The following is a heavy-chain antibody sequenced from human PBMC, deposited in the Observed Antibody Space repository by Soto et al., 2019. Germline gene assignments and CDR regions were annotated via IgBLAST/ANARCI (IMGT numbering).Heavy chain of an antibody. CDR1: GYTFTSYY. Sequence: ASVTVSCKASGYTFTSYYMHWVRQAPGQGLEWMGIINPSGGSTSYAQKFQGRVTMTRDTSTSTVYMELSSLRSEDTAVYYCARGSSPYCGGDCYSGTRPNDAFDIWGQGTMVNVS. J-gene: IGHJ3*02. CDR3: ARGSSPYCGGDCYSGTRPNDAFDI. D-gene: IGHD2-21*02. V-gene: IGHV1-46*01. CDR2: INPSGGST.